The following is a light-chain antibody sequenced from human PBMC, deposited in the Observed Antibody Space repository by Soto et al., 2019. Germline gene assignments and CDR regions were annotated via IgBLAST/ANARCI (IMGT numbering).Light chain of an antibody. Sequence: DIQLTQSPSFLSASVGDRVTITCRASQDISSHLAWYQQKPGKAPKLLIYAASTLQSGVPSGFGGSGSGTEFPLPITSLQTEAFATSYGQQVKTYPLTFGGGTKVEIK. V-gene: IGKV1-9*01. CDR1: QDISSH. J-gene: IGKJ4*01. CDR3: QQVKTYPLT. CDR2: AAS.